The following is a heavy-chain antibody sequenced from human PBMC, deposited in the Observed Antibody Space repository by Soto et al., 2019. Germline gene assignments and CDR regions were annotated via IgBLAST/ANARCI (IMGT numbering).Heavy chain of an antibody. Sequence: ASVKVSCKASGYTFTSYDINWVRQATGQGLEWMGWMNPNSGNTGYAQKFQGRGTMTRNTSISTAYMELSSLRSEDTAVYYCARGLGYYDFWSGYYRAYAFDIWGQGTMVTVSS. CDR3: ARGLGYYDFWSGYYRAYAFDI. CDR1: GYTFTSYD. V-gene: IGHV1-8*01. D-gene: IGHD3-3*01. CDR2: MNPNSGNT. J-gene: IGHJ3*02.